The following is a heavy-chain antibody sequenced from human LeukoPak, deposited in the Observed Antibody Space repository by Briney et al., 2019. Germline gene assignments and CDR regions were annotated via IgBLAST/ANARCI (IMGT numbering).Heavy chain of an antibody. CDR1: GGSFSGYY. D-gene: IGHD5/OR15-5a*01. Sequence: SETLSLTCAVDGGSFSGYYWSWIRQPPGKGLEWIGEINHSGSTNYNPSLKSRVTISIDTSKNQFSLKLSSVTAADTAVYYCARVFYEQYQVDYRGQGTLVTVSS. V-gene: IGHV4-34*01. CDR2: INHSGST. J-gene: IGHJ4*02. CDR3: ARVFYEQYQVDY.